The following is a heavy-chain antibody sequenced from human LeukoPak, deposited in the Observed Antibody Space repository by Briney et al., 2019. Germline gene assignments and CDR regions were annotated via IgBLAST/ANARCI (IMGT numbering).Heavy chain of an antibody. Sequence: SETLSLTCSVSGGSIRSSDYYWGWIRQPPGKGLEWIGSISYGGNTYYNPSVKSRVAISVDTPKSQFSLKLSSVTAADMAVYYCAKSLAYAYCGGDCQGAFDVRGQGTMVTVSS. CDR3: AKSLAYAYCGGDCQGAFDV. J-gene: IGHJ3*01. CDR2: ISYGGNT. V-gene: IGHV4-39*07. D-gene: IGHD2-21*02. CDR1: GGSIRSSDYY.